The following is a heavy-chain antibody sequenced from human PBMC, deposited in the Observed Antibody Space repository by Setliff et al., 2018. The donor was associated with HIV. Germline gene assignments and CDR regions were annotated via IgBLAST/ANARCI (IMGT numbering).Heavy chain of an antibody. D-gene: IGHD3-10*01. Sequence: SETLSLTCTVSGDSINSHYWSWIRQPPGKGLEWIGYIYYSGSTNYNASLKSRLTMSIDTSKNQFSLRLTSVTAADSAVYYCARESYGSGTYDYWGQGTLVTVSS. V-gene: IGHV4-59*11. J-gene: IGHJ4*02. CDR3: ARESYGSGTYDY. CDR2: IYYSGST. CDR1: GDSINSHY.